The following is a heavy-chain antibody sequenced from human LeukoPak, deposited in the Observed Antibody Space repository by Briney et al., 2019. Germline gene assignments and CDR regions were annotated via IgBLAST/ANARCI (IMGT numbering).Heavy chain of an antibody. D-gene: IGHD3-10*01. V-gene: IGHV3-23*01. CDR1: GFAFSSYA. CDR2: ISRRDDYT. Sequence: PGGPLRLSCAASGFAFSSYAMSWVRQPPGKGLEWVSVISRRDDYTYYADSVKGRSTISRDNSKNTLYLQMNTLRAEDTAVYYCANDYRSGSFHDFWGQGTLVTVSS. CDR3: ANDYRSGSFHDF. J-gene: IGHJ4*02.